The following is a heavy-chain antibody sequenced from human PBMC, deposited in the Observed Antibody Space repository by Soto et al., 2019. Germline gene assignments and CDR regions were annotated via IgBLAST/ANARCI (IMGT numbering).Heavy chain of an antibody. CDR3: ARDPNRYFDY. Sequence: ASVKVSCKTSGYIFTKFGISWVRQAPGQGLEWMGWISPYSYRTNYVQKFQGRITMTTDTSTSTVYMELRNLRSDDTPIYYCARDPNRYFDYWGQGSLVTVSS. CDR2: ISPYSYRT. V-gene: IGHV1-18*01. J-gene: IGHJ4*02. CDR1: GYIFTKFG.